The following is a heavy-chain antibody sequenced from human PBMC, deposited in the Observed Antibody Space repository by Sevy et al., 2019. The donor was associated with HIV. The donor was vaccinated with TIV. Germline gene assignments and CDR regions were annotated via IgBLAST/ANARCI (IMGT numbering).Heavy chain of an antibody. Sequence: GGSLRLSCAASGFTFSNYAMSWARQTPGKGLEWVSAISGSAHRTYYTDSVKGRFTISRDNSKNMLFLQMNSLRAEDTAVYYCVKEVSEYSYSDYWGQGTLVTVSS. CDR3: VKEVSEYSYSDY. CDR1: GFTFSNYA. D-gene: IGHD5-18*01. CDR2: ISGSAHRT. J-gene: IGHJ4*02. V-gene: IGHV3-23*01.